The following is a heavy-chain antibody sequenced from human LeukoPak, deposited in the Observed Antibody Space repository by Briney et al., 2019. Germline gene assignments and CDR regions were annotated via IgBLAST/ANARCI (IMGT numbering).Heavy chain of an antibody. CDR1: GGSINSYY. J-gene: IGHJ4*02. CDR2: IHYSGST. Sequence: SETLSLTCTVSGGSINSYYWSWIRQPPGRGLEWIGSIHYSGSTSYNPSLRSRVTISEDTSKNQFSLKLNSVTTADTAVYYCARGGGIAAALLDYWGQGTLVTVSS. CDR3: ARGGGIAAALLDY. V-gene: IGHV4-59*01. D-gene: IGHD6-13*01.